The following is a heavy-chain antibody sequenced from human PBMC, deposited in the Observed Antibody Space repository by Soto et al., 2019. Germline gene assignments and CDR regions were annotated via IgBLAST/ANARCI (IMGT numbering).Heavy chain of an antibody. CDR2: ISYDGSNK. CDR1: GFTFSSYG. V-gene: IGHV3-30*18. J-gene: IGHJ4*02. Sequence: QVQLVESGGGVVQPGRSLRLSCAASGFTFSSYGMHWVRQAPGKGLEWVAVISYDGSNKYYADSVKGRFTISRDNSKNTLYLQMNSLRAEDTAVYYCAKDGARIAAAGRDRYWGQGTLVTVSS. D-gene: IGHD6-13*01. CDR3: AKDGARIAAAGRDRY.